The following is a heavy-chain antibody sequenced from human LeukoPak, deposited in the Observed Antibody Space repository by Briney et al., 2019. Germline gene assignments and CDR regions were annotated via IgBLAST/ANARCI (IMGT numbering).Heavy chain of an antibody. CDR3: ARDPYYYDSSGYSP. D-gene: IGHD3-22*01. V-gene: IGHV3-7*03. CDR1: GFTFSSYW. CDR2: IKQDGSEK. J-gene: IGHJ4*02. Sequence: GGSLRPSCAASGFTFSSYWMSWVRQAPGKGLEWVANIKQDGSEKYYVDSVKGRFTISRDSAKNSLYLQMNSLRAEDTAVYYCARDPYYYDSSGYSPWGQGTLVTVSS.